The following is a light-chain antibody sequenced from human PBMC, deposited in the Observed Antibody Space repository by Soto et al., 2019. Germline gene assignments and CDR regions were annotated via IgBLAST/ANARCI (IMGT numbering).Light chain of an antibody. CDR2: AAF. CDR3: QQYGTSPLT. CDR1: QSVNNWH. V-gene: IGKV3-20*01. Sequence: EIVLTQSPDILSLSPGESATLSCRASQSVNNWHIGGYQQTPGQAPRLLIHAAFNRATGIPDRFSGSASGTDFTLTISGLEPEDFAVYFCQQYGTSPLTFGGGTKVEMK. J-gene: IGKJ4*01.